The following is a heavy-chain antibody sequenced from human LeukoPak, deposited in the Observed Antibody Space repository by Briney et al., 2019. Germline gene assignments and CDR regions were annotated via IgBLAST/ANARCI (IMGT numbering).Heavy chain of an antibody. CDR1: GGTFSSYA. D-gene: IGHD5-18*01. CDR2: IIPIFGTA. J-gene: IGHJ6*03. Sequence: ASVKVSCKASGGTFSSYAISWVRQAPGQGLEWMGGIIPIFGTANYAQKFQGRVTITADKSTSTAYMELSSLRSEDTAVYYCARSDTAMATGYYYYYYMDVWGKGTTVTVSS. CDR3: ARSDTAMATGYYYYYYMDV. V-gene: IGHV1-69*06.